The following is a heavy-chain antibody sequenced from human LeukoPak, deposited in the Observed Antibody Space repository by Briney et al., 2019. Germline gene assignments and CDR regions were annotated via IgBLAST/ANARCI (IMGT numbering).Heavy chain of an antibody. J-gene: IGHJ6*03. D-gene: IGHD3-10*01. CDR1: GYTFTSYD. CDR3: ARSGWESSPYYYYYYMDV. V-gene: IGHV1-8*01. Sequence: ASVKVSCKASGYTFTSYDINWVRQATGQGLEWMGWMNPNSGNTGYAQKFQGRVTTTRNTSISTAYMELSSLRSEDTAVYYCARSGWESSPYYYYYYMDVWGKGTTVTVSS. CDR2: MNPNSGNT.